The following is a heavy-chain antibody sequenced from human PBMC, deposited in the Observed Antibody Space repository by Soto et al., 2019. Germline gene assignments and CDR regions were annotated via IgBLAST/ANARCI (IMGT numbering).Heavy chain of an antibody. CDR1: GYAFTTHY. J-gene: IGHJ6*02. D-gene: IGHD2-15*01. CDR3: ATYCSGGGCPPGPWN. V-gene: IGHV1-46*03. Sequence: GASVKVSYKTSGYAFTTHYMHGVLEAPGQGLEWMAIINPTDGGTNYVQKYQGRVTMTRDTSTSAVYMELNGLTSEDTAVYYCATYCSGGGCPPGPWNWGQGTTVTVSS. CDR2: INPTDGGT.